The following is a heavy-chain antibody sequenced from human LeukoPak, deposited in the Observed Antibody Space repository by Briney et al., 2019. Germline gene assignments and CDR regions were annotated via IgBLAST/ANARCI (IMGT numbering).Heavy chain of an antibody. CDR1: GGSISSYY. Sequence: PSETLSLICTVSGGSISSYYWSWIRQPPGKGLEWIGYFYHSGSTNYNPSLKSRVTISVDTSKNHFSLKLSSVTAADTAVYYCARGQWLPVFDFWGQGTLVTVSS. CDR3: ARGQWLPVFDF. V-gene: IGHV4-59*01. J-gene: IGHJ4*02. D-gene: IGHD3-22*01. CDR2: FYHSGST.